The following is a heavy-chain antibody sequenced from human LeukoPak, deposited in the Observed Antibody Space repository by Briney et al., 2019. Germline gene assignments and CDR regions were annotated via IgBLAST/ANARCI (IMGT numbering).Heavy chain of an antibody. D-gene: IGHD3-3*01. CDR1: GYSTSSGYY. CDR2: IYHSGST. J-gene: IGHJ5*02. Sequence: PSETLSLTCAVSGYSTSSGYYWGWIRQPPGKGLEWIGSIYHSGSTYYNPSLKSRVTISVDTSKNQFSLKLSSVTAADTAVYYCARGYYDFWSGKPNWFDPWGQGTLVTVSS. V-gene: IGHV4-38-2*01. CDR3: ARGYYDFWSGKPNWFDP.